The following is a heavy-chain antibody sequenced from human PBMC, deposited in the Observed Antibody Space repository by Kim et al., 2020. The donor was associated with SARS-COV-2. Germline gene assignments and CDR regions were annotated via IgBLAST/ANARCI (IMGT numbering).Heavy chain of an antibody. D-gene: IGHD1-1*01. CDR3: VSFPIDVNSFWFDP. J-gene: IGHJ5*01. V-gene: IGHV4-4*02. Sequence: SETLSLTCAVSGGSVSTINWWSWVRQPPGKGLEWIGEIYRDGSTNYNPSLKSRVTISIDKSKNQFSLNLSSVTAADTAVYYCVSFPIDVNSFWFDPWGQGTLVTVSS. CDR2: IYRDGST. CDR1: GGSVSTINW.